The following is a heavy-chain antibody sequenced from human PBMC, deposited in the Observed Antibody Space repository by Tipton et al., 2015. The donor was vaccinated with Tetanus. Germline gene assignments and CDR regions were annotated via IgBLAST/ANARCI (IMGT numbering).Heavy chain of an antibody. CDR2: VSYDGRNK. CDR1: GFRFSGYG. Sequence: SLRLSCAASGFRFSGYGMHWVRQAPGKGLEWVAVVSYDGRNKYYADSVKGRFTISRDNSKNTLYLEMNSLRVEDTAVYYCAKGVCTGNTCYGTDPYYYYGLDVWGQGTTVTVSS. CDR3: AKGVCTGNTCYGTDPYYYYGLDV. V-gene: IGHV3-30*18. D-gene: IGHD2-15*01. J-gene: IGHJ6*02.